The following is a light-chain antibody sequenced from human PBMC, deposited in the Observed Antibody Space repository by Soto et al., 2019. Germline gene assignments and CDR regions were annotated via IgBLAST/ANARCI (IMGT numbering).Light chain of an antibody. Sequence: DIQMTQSPSTLSASVGDRVTITCRASQSISSWLAWYQQKPGKAPKLLIYDASSLESGVPSRFSGSGSGTEFTLTLSSLRPDDFASYYCQQYKSYSRTFGQGTKVEIK. CDR3: QQYKSYSRT. CDR1: QSISSW. J-gene: IGKJ1*01. CDR2: DAS. V-gene: IGKV1-5*01.